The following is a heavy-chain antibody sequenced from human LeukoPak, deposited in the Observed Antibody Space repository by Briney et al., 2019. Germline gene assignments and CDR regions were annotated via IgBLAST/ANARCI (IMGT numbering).Heavy chain of an antibody. V-gene: IGHV3-23*01. D-gene: IGHD1-1*01. CDR2: LRGNGDT. J-gene: IGHJ4*02. Sequence: GGSLRLSCAASGFTFSSYAMSWVREAPARGLEWVSSLRGNGDTFYADSVKGRFTLSRDESRNTVYLQLNNLRVEDTAVYYCAQASWVSNADAVLWGQGTVVTVSS. CDR1: GFTFSSYA. CDR3: AQASWVSNADAVL.